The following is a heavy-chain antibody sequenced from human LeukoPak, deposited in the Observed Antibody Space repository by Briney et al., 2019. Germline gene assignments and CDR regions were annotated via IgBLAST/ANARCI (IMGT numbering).Heavy chain of an antibody. V-gene: IGHV3-11*06. CDR2: ISSSSSYT. Sequence: PGGSLRLSCAASGFTFSDYYMSWIRQAPGKGLEWVSYISSSSSYTNYADSVKGRFTISRDNAKNSLYLQMNSLRAEDTAAYYCARDREYSYAGFDYWGQGTLVTVSS. CDR3: ARDREYSYAGFDY. CDR1: GFTFSDYY. J-gene: IGHJ4*02. D-gene: IGHD5-18*01.